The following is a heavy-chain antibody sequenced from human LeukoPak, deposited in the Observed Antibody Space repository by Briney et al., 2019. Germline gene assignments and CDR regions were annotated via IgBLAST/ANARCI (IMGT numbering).Heavy chain of an antibody. CDR3: ARAPPDYVWGNY. J-gene: IGHJ4*02. CDR1: GYIFTGYY. CDR2: INPNSGGT. V-gene: IGHV1-2*02. Sequence: ASVKVSCKASGYIFTGYYMHWVRQAPGQGLEWMGWINPNSGGTNYAQKFQGRVTMTRDTSISTAYMELSRLRSDDTAVYYCARAPPDYVWGNYWGQGTLVTVSS. D-gene: IGHD3-16*01.